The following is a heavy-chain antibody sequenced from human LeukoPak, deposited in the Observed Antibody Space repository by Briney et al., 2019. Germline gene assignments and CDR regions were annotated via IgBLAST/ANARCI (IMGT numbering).Heavy chain of an antibody. CDR1: GECVSSYDAA. J-gene: IGHJ4*01. Sequence: SQTLSLTCAISGECVSSYDAAWFWIRQSPSRGLEWLGRTYYRCKTYYEYAESVKSLITINPDTSRNQFSLQLNSVTPEDTAVYYCARGNYHFDYWGHGTLVTVSA. D-gene: IGHD5-24*01. CDR3: ARGNYHFDY. V-gene: IGHV6-1*01. CDR2: TYYRCKTYY.